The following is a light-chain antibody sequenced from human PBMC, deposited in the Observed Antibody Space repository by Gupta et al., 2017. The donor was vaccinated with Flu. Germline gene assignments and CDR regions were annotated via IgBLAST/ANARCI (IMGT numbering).Light chain of an antibody. J-gene: IGLJ1*01. CDR2: VHSDGSH. CDR1: SGYSSYD. V-gene: IGLV4-69*01. CDR3: QTWGPGIRV. Sequence: QLFLPQSPSASAPLGASVKITCTLSSGYSSYDIAWHQQQSQKGPRHLMKVHSDGSHIKGDGIPDRFSGSSSGAERYLTISSLQLDDEADYYCQTWGPGIRVFGTATKVTVL.